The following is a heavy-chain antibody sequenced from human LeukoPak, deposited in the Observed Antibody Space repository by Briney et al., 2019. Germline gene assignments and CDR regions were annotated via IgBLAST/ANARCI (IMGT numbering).Heavy chain of an antibody. CDR2: ISAYSGNT. CDR1: GYTFTSYG. Sequence: ASVKVSCKASGYTFTSYGISWVRQAPGQGLEWMGWISAYSGNTNYAQKVQGRVTMTTDTSTSTAYMELRSLRSDDTAVYYCARALSLAGTGGYWGQGTLVTVSS. D-gene: IGHD6-19*01. CDR3: ARALSLAGTGGY. V-gene: IGHV1-18*01. J-gene: IGHJ4*02.